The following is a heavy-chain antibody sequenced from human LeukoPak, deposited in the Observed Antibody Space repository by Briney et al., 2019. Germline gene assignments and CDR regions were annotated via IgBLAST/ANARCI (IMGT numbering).Heavy chain of an antibody. J-gene: IGHJ4*02. CDR2: ISGSGGST. D-gene: IGHD3-22*01. CDR3: AKDALGPYYDSSGYYFDY. Sequence: PGGSLRLSCAASGFTFSSYAMSWVRQAPGKGLEGVSAISGSGGSTYYADSVKGRFTISRDNSKNTLYLQMNSLSAEDTAVYYCAKDALGPYYDSSGYYFDYWGQGTLVTVSS. CDR1: GFTFSSYA. V-gene: IGHV3-23*01.